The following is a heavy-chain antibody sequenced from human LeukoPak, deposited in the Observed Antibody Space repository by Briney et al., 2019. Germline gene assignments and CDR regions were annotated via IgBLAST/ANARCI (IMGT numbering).Heavy chain of an antibody. D-gene: IGHD6-13*01. Sequence: PGGSLRLSCAVSGFTVSSIYMSWVRQAPGKGLEWVSSIYSDGNTYYADSVKGRFTISRDSSRNTLYLQMNSLRVEDSAVYYCAGDTHSSSWYVHWGQGTLVTVSS. J-gene: IGHJ5*02. CDR1: GFTVSSIY. CDR2: IYSDGNT. V-gene: IGHV3-53*01. CDR3: AGDTHSSSWYVH.